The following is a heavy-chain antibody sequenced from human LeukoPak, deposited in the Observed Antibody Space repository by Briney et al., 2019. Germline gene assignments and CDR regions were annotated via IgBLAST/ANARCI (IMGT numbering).Heavy chain of an antibody. V-gene: IGHV3-23*01. CDR3: AKRETVLLWFGESHAVDY. D-gene: IGHD3-10*01. J-gene: IGHJ4*02. Sequence: GSLRLSCAASGFPFSNYAMTWVRQAPGKGLEGVSTIIGTGGSTYYADSGKGRFTISRDNSKNTLYLQMNSLRAEDTAVYYCAKRETVLLWFGESHAVDYWGQGTLVTVSS. CDR1: GFPFSNYA. CDR2: IIGTGGST.